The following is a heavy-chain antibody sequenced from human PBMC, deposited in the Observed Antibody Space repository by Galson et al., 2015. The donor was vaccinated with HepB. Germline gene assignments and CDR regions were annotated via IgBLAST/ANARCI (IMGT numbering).Heavy chain of an antibody. J-gene: IGHJ4*02. CDR1: GFTFSNAW. V-gene: IGHV3-15*01. CDR3: TTVIVLITFGGVTRFDD. D-gene: IGHD3-16*01. CDR2: IKSKTDGGTT. Sequence: LRLSCAASGFTFSNAWMSWVRQAPGKGLEWVGRIKSKTDGGTTDYAAPVKGRFTISRDDSKNTLYLQMNSLKTEDTAVYYCTTVIVLITFGGVTRFDDWGQGTLVTVAS.